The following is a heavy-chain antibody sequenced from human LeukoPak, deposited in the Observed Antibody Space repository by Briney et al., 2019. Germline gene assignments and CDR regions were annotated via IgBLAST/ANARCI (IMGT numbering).Heavy chain of an antibody. V-gene: IGHV1-2*02. J-gene: IGHJ3*02. CDR3: ARSQQDYGSSLDI. CDR1: GYTFTGYY. D-gene: IGHD3-10*01. CDR2: INPNSGGT. Sequence: VASVKVSCKASGYTFTGYYIHWVRQAPGQGLEWMGWINPNSGGTNYAQKFQGRVTMTRDTSISTAYMELSRLRSDDTAVYYCARSQQDYGSSLDIWGQGTMVTVSS.